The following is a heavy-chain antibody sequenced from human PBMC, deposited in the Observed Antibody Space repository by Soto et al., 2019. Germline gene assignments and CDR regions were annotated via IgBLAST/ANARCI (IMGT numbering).Heavy chain of an antibody. D-gene: IGHD6-13*01. CDR1: GYTFTSYG. CDR3: ARVISIAAAGTPTYADY. CDR2: ISAYNGNT. Sequence: QVQLVQSGAEVKKPGASVKVSCKASGYTFTSYGISWVRQAPGQGLEWMGWISAYNGNTNYAQKLQGRVTMTTDTSTSTAYMAVRRLRSDDTAVYYCARVISIAAAGTPTYADYWGQGTLVTVSS. V-gene: IGHV1-18*01. J-gene: IGHJ4*02.